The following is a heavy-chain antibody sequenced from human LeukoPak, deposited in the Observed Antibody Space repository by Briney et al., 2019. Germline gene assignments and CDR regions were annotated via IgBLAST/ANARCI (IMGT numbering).Heavy chain of an antibody. D-gene: IGHD5-18*01. CDR2: IIPIFGTA. V-gene: IGHV1-69*13. Sequence: SVKVSCKASGGTFSSYAISWVRQAPGQGLEWMGGIIPIFGTANYAQKFQGRVTITADESTSTAYMELSSLRSEDTAVYYCAREDTAMGNFDYWGQGTLVTVSS. CDR1: GGTFSSYA. J-gene: IGHJ4*02. CDR3: AREDTAMGNFDY.